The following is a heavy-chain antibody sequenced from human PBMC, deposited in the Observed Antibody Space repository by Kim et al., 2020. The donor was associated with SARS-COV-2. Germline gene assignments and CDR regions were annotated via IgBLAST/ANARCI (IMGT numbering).Heavy chain of an antibody. CDR3: AKVVSSRIAAPGERHFDY. CDR2: ISGGGATT. D-gene: IGHD6-13*01. Sequence: GGSLRLSCAASGFTFSTYAMSWVRQAPARGLEWVSIISGGGATTYYADSVKGRFTISRDNSKSTLYLQMNNLRAEDAAVYYCAKVVSSRIAAPGERHFDYWGQGTLVTVSS. J-gene: IGHJ4*02. V-gene: IGHV3-23*01. CDR1: GFTFSTYA.